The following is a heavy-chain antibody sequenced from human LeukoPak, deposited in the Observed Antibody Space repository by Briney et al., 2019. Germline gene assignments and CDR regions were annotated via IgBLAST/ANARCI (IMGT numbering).Heavy chain of an antibody. Sequence: GGSLRLSCSASGFTFSSYAMHWVRQAPGKGLEYVSGISINGGSTDYADSVKGRFTISRDNSKNTVYLQMSSLRAEDTAVYYCVKESRVVRGVIMDAFDMWGQGTMVAVSS. CDR3: VKESRVVRGVIMDAFDM. V-gene: IGHV3-64D*06. CDR2: ISINGGST. J-gene: IGHJ3*02. CDR1: GFTFSSYA. D-gene: IGHD3-10*01.